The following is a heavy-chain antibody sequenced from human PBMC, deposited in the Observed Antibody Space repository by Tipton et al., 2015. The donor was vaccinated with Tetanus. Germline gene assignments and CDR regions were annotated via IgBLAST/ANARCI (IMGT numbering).Heavy chain of an antibody. CDR2: IYHSGST. D-gene: IGHD6-19*01. J-gene: IGHJ4*02. Sequence: TLSLTCTVSGDSISRSNWWSWVRQPPGKGLEWIGEIYHSGSTNYNPSLKSRVTMSVDKSKNQFSLKLSSVTAADTAVYYCARGRHFIEVALPLDYWGQGTLVTVSS. CDR1: GDSISRSNW. CDR3: ARGRHFIEVALPLDY. V-gene: IGHV4-4*02.